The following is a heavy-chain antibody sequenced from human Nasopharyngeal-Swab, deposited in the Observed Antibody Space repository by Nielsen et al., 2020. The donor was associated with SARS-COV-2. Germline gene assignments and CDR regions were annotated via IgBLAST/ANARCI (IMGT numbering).Heavy chain of an antibody. Sequence: WIRQPPGKGLEWVSSISSSYIYYADSAKGRFTISRDNAKNSLYLQMNSLRAEDTAVYYCARDGLDYDFWSAYFMDVWGQGTTVTVSS. J-gene: IGHJ6*02. CDR2: ISSSYI. CDR3: ARDGLDYDFWSAYFMDV. D-gene: IGHD3-3*01. V-gene: IGHV3-21*01.